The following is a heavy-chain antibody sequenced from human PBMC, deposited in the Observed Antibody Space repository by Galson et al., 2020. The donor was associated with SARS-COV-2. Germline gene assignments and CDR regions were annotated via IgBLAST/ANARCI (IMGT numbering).Heavy chain of an antibody. V-gene: IGHV4-38-2*02. CDR2: IYHSGTT. CDR1: GYSISSGYF. CDR3: TTYSLMVISPTPLRADY. Sequence: SETLSLTCTVSGYSISSGYFWAWIRQTPGEGLEWMGSIYHSGTTFYNPSLQSRLTISVVTSENQFSLKLDSVTAADTAVYYCTTYSLMVISPTPLRADYWGQGTLVTVPS. J-gene: IGHJ4*02. D-gene: IGHD2-8*01.